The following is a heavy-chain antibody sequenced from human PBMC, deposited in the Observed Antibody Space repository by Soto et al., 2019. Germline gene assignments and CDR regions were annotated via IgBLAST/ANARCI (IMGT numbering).Heavy chain of an antibody. CDR3: AKRGGDLGKYYFDY. D-gene: IGHD2-21*02. Sequence: EVQLLESGGDLVQPGGSLRLSCAASGFTFSNYAMSWVRQAPGKGLEWVSGISSSGAYSYYVDSVKGRFTISRDNSKNTVYLEMNSLRAEDTAVYHWAKRGGDLGKYYFDYWGQGTLVTVTS. V-gene: IGHV3-23*01. CDR1: GFTFSNYA. CDR2: ISSSGAYS. J-gene: IGHJ4*02.